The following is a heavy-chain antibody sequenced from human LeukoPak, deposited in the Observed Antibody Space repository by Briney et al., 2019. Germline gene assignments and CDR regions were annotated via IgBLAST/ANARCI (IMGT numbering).Heavy chain of an antibody. J-gene: IGHJ6*02. V-gene: IGHV3-23*01. D-gene: IGHD3/OR15-3a*01. CDR2: FCVSGGST. CDR3: AKEKASVDYYYYYGMDV. CDR1: GFTFRSYA. Sequence: GGSLRLSCAASGFTFRSYAMRWVRQAPGKGLEWVSTFCVSGGSTHYIDSVKGRFTLSRDNSTRTLYMQMNSLKVEDTAVYYCAKEKASVDYYYYYGMDVWGQGTTVTASS.